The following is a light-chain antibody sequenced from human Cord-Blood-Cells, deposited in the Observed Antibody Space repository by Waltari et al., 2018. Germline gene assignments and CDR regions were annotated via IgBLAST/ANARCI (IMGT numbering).Light chain of an antibody. V-gene: IGLV2-23*01. CDR1: SSDVGGSNL. CDR3: CSYAGSSTVV. J-gene: IGLJ2*01. Sequence: QSALTQPASVSGSPGQSITISCTGTSSDVGGSNLLSLYQQHPGKAPKLMIYEGSKRPSGVSNRFSGSKSGNTASLTISGLQAEDEADYYCCSYAGSSTVVFGGGTKLTVL. CDR2: EGS.